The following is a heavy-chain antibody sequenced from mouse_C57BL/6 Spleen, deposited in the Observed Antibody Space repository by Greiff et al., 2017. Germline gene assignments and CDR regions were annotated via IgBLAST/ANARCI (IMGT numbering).Heavy chain of an antibody. Sequence: EVKLVESGGGLVKPGGSLKLSCAASGFTFSSYAMSWVRQTPEKRLEWVATISDGGSYTYYPDNVKGRFTISRDNAKNSLYLQMSHLKSEDTAVYYCARGRGATARATAGFDYWGQGTTLTVSS. CDR1: GFTFSSYA. CDR2: ISDGGSYT. V-gene: IGHV5-4*03. D-gene: IGHD3-1*01. CDR3: ARGRGATARATAGFDY. J-gene: IGHJ2*01.